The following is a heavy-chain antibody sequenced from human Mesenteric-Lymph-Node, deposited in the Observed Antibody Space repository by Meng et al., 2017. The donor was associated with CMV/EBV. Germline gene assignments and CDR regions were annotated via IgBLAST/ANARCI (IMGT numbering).Heavy chain of an antibody. CDR3: ATVGVAVPTAMRYWCFDL. CDR1: GGSVSSFY. V-gene: IGHV4-59*02. J-gene: IGHJ2*01. D-gene: IGHD2-2*01. Sequence: SETLSLTCTVSGGSVSSFYWSWIRQPPGKGLEWIGYMYDSGSTYYNPSLKSRVTISVDTSKSQFSLKLSSVTAADTAVYYCATVGVAVPTAMRYWCFDLWGRGTLVTVSS. CDR2: MYDSGST.